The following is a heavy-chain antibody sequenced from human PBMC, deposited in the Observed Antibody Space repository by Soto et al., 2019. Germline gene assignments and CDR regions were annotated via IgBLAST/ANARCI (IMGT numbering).Heavy chain of an antibody. Sequence: ASEDLSLPCTVSGGSTSSGRYHLGCVRQPPGKRLEWIGSFYYSGSTHYNPSLKSRVTISVDTSKNQFSLQLNSVTAADTAVYYCARGPYSGSYYYWGQGTLVTVSS. J-gene: IGHJ4*02. V-gene: IGHV4-39*01. CDR2: FYYSGST. D-gene: IGHD1-26*01. CDR3: ARGPYSGSYYY. CDR1: GGSTSSGRYH.